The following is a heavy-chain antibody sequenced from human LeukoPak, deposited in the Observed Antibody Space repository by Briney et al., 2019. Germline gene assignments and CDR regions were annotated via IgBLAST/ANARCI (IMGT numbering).Heavy chain of an antibody. CDR2: INSDGSST. D-gene: IGHD2-2*02. V-gene: IGHV3-74*01. J-gene: IGHJ5*02. CDR1: GFTFSNYW. CDR3: ARVDTLDAWFDR. Sequence: PGGSLRLSCEASGFTFSNYWMHWVRQAPGKGLVWVSRINSDGSSTSYADSVKGRFTISRDNAKNTLHLQMNSLRAEDTAVYYCARVDTLDAWFDRWGQGTLVTVSS.